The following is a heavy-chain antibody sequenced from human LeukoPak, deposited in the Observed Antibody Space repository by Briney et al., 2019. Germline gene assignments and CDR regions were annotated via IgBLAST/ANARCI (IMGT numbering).Heavy chain of an antibody. J-gene: IGHJ4*02. CDR1: GFIFSSYW. Sequence: GGSLRLSCAASGFIFSSYWMSWVRQAPGKGLEWVANIKQDGSEKYYVDSVEGRFTISRDNAKNSLFLQMNSLRAEDTAVYYCARHVRFEGVDYWGQGTLVTVSS. D-gene: IGHD3-3*01. CDR2: IKQDGSEK. V-gene: IGHV3-7*01. CDR3: ARHVRFEGVDY.